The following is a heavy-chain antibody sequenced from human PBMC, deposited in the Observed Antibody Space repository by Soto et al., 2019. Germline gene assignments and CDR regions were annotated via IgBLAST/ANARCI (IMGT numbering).Heavy chain of an antibody. CDR2: ISYDGSNK. D-gene: IGHD5-12*01. CDR1: GFTFSSYA. Sequence: QVQLVESGGGVVQPGRSLRLSCAASGFTFSSYAMHWVRQAPGKGLEWVAVISYDGSNKYYADSVKGRFTISRDNSKNTLYLQMNSLRAEDTAVYYCAREGYSGYDPDPLGFDPWGQGTLVTVSS. CDR3: AREGYSGYDPDPLGFDP. J-gene: IGHJ5*02. V-gene: IGHV3-30-3*01.